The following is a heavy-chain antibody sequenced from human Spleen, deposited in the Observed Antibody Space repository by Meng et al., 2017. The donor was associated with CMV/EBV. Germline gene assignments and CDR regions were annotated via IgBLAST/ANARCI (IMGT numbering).Heavy chain of an antibody. CDR2: LSYGGNI. D-gene: IGHD3-3*01. V-gene: IGHV4-39*06. CDR3: AKIFPSDYYKYSMDV. Sequence: SETLSLTCTVSGGSISSSTYFWDWIRQSPGKGLEWIGSLSYGGNIYYNSALKSRVTISVDMSKTQITLRLTSVTAADTTVYYCAKIFPSDYYKYSMDVWGQGTTVTVSS. J-gene: IGHJ6*02. CDR1: GGSISSSTYF.